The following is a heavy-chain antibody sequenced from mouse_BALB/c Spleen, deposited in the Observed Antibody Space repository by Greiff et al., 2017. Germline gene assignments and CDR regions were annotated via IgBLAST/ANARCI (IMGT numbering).Heavy chain of an antibody. V-gene: IGHV1-14*01. D-gene: IGHD2-4*01. CDR2: INPYNDGT. J-gene: IGHJ3*01. CDR1: GYTFTSYV. Sequence: VQLKESGPELVKPGASVKMSCKASGYTFTSYVMHWVKQKPGQGLEWIGYINPYNDGTKYNEKFKGKATLTSDKSSSTAYMELSSLTSEDSAVYYCAGDYGGAWFAYWGRGTLVTVSA. CDR3: AGDYGGAWFAY.